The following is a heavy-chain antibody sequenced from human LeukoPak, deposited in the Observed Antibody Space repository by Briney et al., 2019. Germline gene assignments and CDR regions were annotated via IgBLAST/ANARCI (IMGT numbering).Heavy chain of an antibody. J-gene: IGHJ4*02. D-gene: IGHD2-21*01. Sequence: GGSLRLSCAASGFTFSTYCMHWVRQAPGKGPMWVSRICPGGTVTNYADSVKARFIISRDNARNTVYLQMNSLRVEDTAVYYCVGTIAYRGSEYWGQGALVTVSS. CDR1: GFTFSTYC. V-gene: IGHV3-74*01. CDR3: VGTIAYRGSEY. CDR2: ICPGGTVT.